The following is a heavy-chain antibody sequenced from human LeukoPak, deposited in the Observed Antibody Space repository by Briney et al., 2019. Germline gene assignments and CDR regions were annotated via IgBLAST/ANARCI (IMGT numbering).Heavy chain of an antibody. Sequence: GGSLRLSCAASGFTFSSYWMSWVRQAPGKGLEWVSYISSSSSTIYYADSVKGRFTISRDNAKNSLYLQMNSLRAEDTAVYYCAKGSKQQLVDAFDIWGQGTMVTVSS. CDR3: AKGSKQQLVDAFDI. J-gene: IGHJ3*02. CDR2: ISSSSSTI. CDR1: GFTFSSYW. V-gene: IGHV3-48*01. D-gene: IGHD6-13*01.